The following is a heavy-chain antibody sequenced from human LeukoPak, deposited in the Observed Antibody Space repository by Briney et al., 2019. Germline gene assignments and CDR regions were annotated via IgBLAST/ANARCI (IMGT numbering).Heavy chain of an antibody. J-gene: IGHJ3*02. CDR2: IYTSGST. V-gene: IGHV4-61*02. Sequence: TSETLSLTCTVSGGSISSGSYYWSWIRQPAGKGLEWIGRIYTSGSTNYNPSLKSRVTISVDTSKNQFSLKLSSVTAADTAVYYCARGRSGYFIIGGDDAFDIWGQGTMVTVSS. D-gene: IGHD3-22*01. CDR3: ARGRSGYFIIGGDDAFDI. CDR1: GGSISSGSYY.